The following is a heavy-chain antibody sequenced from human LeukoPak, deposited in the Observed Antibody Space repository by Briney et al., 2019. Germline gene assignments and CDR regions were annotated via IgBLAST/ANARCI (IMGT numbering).Heavy chain of an antibody. J-gene: IGHJ4*02. CDR3: ARVGYDRSGYYLRPFDY. D-gene: IGHD3-22*01. CDR2: IYNRGST. CDR1: GGSISSYY. V-gene: IGHV4-39*01. Sequence: SETLSLTCTVSGGSISSYYSSWIRQPPGKGLEWIGTIYNRGSTFYNPSLESRVTISVDTSKNQFSLRLTSVTAADTAVYHCARVGYDRSGYYLRPFDYWGEGTLVTVSS.